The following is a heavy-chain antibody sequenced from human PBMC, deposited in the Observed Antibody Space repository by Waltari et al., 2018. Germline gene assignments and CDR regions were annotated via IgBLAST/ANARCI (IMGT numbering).Heavy chain of an antibody. CDR2: IKKDGSEK. J-gene: IGHJ4*02. CDR3: ARDTTGGLGHFDY. V-gene: IGHV3-7*03. CDR1: GFIFSNYW. D-gene: IGHD1-1*01. Sequence: DVQLVESGGGLVQPGGSLRLSCAASGFIFSNYWMSWVRQAPGKGLEWVAKIKKDGSEKYYVDSVKGRFTISRDNAKNSLYLQMNSLRAEDTAVYFCARDTTGGLGHFDYWGQGTLVTVPS.